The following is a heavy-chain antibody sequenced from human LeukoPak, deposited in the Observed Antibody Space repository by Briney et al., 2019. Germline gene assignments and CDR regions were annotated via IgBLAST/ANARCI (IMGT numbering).Heavy chain of an antibody. CDR3: AKAEYFWSGSIKSPPWY. CDR2: ISTSGGST. Sequence: PGGSPRLSCTASGFTFGDYAMSWVRQAPGKGLKWVSGISTSGGSTYYSDSVKGRFTISRDNSKNTLYLQMNSLRAEDTAVYYCAKAEYFWSGSIKSPPWYWGQGTLVTVSS. V-gene: IGHV3-23*01. D-gene: IGHD3-3*01. J-gene: IGHJ4*02. CDR1: GFTFGDYA.